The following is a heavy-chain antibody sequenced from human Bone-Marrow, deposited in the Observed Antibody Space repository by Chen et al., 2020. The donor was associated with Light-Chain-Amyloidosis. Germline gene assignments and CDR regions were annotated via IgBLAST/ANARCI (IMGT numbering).Heavy chain of an antibody. J-gene: IGHJ4*02. D-gene: IGHD5-12*01. V-gene: IGHV5-51*01. Sequence: EVQLAQSGPEVKKPGESLKISCKGSGYTFPNYWIGWVRQMPGKGLEWMGVIYPDDSDARYSPSFEGQVTISADKSITTAYLQWRSLKASDTAMYYCARRRDGYNFDYWGQGTLVTGSS. CDR2: IYPDDSDA. CDR3: ARRRDGYNFDY. CDR1: GYTFPNYW.